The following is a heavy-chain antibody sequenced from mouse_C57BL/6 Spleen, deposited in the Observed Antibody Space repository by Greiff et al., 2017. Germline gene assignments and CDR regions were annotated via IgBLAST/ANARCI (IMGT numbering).Heavy chain of an antibody. CDR2: IDPETGGT. CDR3: TRDWVYDSYWYFDV. J-gene: IGHJ1*03. V-gene: IGHV1-15*01. Sequence: LVESGAELVRPGASVTLSCKASGYTFTDYEMHWVKQTPVHGLEWIGAIDPETGGTAYNQKFKGKAILTADKSSSTAYMELRSLTSEDSAVYYCTRDWVYDSYWYFDVWGTGTTVTVSS. CDR1: GYTFTDYE. D-gene: IGHD2-3*01.